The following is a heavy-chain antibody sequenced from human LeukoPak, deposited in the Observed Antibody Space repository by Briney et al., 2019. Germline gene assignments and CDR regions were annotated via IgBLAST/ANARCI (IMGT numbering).Heavy chain of an antibody. CDR1: GVSFSTYY. V-gene: IGHV4-34*01. CDR2: VNHSGYT. Sequence: SETLSLTCDVSGVSFSTYYWSWIRQSPEKGLEWIGEVNHSGYTNYNPSLKGRVTISVDTSKNQFSLKLSSVAAADTAVYYCARQLYGSDYWGQGTLVTVSS. J-gene: IGHJ4*02. D-gene: IGHD4-17*01. CDR3: ARQLYGSDY.